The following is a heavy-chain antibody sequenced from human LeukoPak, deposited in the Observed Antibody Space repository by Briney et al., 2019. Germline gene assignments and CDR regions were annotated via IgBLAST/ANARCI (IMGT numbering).Heavy chain of an antibody. V-gene: IGHV1-8*01. CDR1: GYTFTSYD. Sequence: ASVKVSCKASGYTFTSYDINWVRQATGQGLEWMGWMNPNSGNTGYAQKFQGRVTMTRNTSISTAYMELSSLRSEDTAVYYCARRVEATNYDILTDQPNYGMDVWGQGTTVTVSS. CDR3: ARRVEATNYDILTDQPNYGMDV. D-gene: IGHD3-9*01. J-gene: IGHJ6*02. CDR2: MNPNSGNT.